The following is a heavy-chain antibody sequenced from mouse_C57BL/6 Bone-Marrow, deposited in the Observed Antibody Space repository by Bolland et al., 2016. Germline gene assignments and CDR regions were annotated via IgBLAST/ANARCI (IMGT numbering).Heavy chain of an antibody. V-gene: IGHV5-16*01. J-gene: IGHJ4*01. Sequence: YYLDSLKSRFIISRHNAKNILYLQMSSLKSEDTATYYCARDYDYDDAMDYWGQGTS. D-gene: IGHD2-4*01. CDR3: ARDYDYDDAMDY.